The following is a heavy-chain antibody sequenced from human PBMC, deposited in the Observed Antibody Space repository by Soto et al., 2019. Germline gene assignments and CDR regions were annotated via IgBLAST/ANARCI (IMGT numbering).Heavy chain of an antibody. J-gene: IGHJ6*03. CDR1: GYTFTSYA. V-gene: IGHV1-3*01. CDR2: INAGNGNT. D-gene: IGHD2-2*01. CDR3: ARDLEEPAYYYGSDSLVV. Sequence: QVPLVQSGAEVKKPGASVKVSCKASGYTFTSYAMHWVRQAPGQRLEWMGWINAGNGNTKYSQKFQGRVTITRDTYARAAYMKLSSLRSEDTAVYYCARDLEEPAYYYGSDSLVVWGKGTTVTVSS.